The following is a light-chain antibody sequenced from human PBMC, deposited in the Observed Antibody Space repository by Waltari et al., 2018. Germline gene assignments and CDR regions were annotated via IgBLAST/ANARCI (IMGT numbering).Light chain of an antibody. J-gene: IGLJ1*01. V-gene: IGLV2-14*01. CDR2: DVS. CDR1: SSDVGGYNY. Sequence: QSALTQPASVSGSPGQSITISCTGTSSDVGGYNYVSWYQQHPGKAPKLMIYDVSKRPSGVSNRFSGSKSCNTASLTISGLQAEDEAEYYCSSYTSSSTYVFGTGTKVTVL. CDR3: SSYTSSSTYV.